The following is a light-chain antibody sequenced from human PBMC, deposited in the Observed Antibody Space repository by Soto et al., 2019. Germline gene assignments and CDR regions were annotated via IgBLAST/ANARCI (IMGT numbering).Light chain of an antibody. CDR3: QQYDNYPLT. V-gene: IGKV1-5*01. CDR1: QSISSW. J-gene: IGKJ4*01. CDR2: DAS. Sequence: DIQMTQSPSTLSASVGDRVTITCRASQSISSWLAWYQQKLGRAPRLLIYDASSLESGVPSRFSGSGTGTEFTLTISNLQPDDFATYYCQQYDNYPLTFGGGTKVDIK.